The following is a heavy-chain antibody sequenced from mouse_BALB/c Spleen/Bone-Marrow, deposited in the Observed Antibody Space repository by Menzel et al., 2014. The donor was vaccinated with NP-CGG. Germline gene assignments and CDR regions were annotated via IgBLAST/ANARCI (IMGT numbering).Heavy chain of an antibody. CDR3: ARNWYYFDY. Sequence: EVMLVESGGGIVQSGGSRKLSCAASGFTFSNFGIHWLRQAPEKGLEWVAYIRSGSTSIYYADTVKGRFTVSRDNPKNTLFLQMASLRSEDSAVYYCARNWYYFDYWGQGTTLTVSS. CDR2: IRSGSTSI. D-gene: IGHD4-1*01. CDR1: GFTFSNFG. J-gene: IGHJ2*01. V-gene: IGHV5-17*02.